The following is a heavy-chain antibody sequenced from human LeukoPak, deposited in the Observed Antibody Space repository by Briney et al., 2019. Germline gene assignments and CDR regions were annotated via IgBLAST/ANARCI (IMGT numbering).Heavy chain of an antibody. V-gene: IGHV1-2*02. Sequence: ASVKVSCKASGYTFTAYYIHWVRQAPGQGLEWMGWINPNSGGTNYAQRFQDRVTMTRDTSITTAYMELSRPRSDDTAMFYCARGETLYSGMDVWGQGTTVTVSS. J-gene: IGHJ6*02. CDR2: INPNSGGT. CDR1: GYTFTAYY. CDR3: ARGETLYSGMDV.